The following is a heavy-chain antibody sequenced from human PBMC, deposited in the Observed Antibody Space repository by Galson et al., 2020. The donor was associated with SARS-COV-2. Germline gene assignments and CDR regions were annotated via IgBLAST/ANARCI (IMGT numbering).Heavy chain of an antibody. J-gene: IGHJ4*02. V-gene: IGHV3-48*03. CDR3: ASRRWWYDY. CDR2: ISSSGSTI. CDR1: GFTFSSYE. Sequence: GGSLRLSCAASGFTFSSYEMNWVRQAPGKGLEWVSYISSSGSTIYYADSVKGRFTISRDNAKNSLYLQMNSLRAEDTAVYYCASRRWWYDYWGQGTLVTVSS. D-gene: IGHD2-15*01.